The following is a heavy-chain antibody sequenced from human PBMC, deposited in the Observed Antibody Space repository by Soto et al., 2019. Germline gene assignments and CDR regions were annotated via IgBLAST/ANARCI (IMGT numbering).Heavy chain of an antibody. CDR1: GYSFSTYW. CDR3: LRLEYL. J-gene: IGHJ4*02. V-gene: IGHV5-51*01. CDR2: IYPGDSET. Sequence: EVQLVQTGAEVKKPGESLKISCKTFGYSFSTYWIGWVRQMPGKGLEWMGIIYPGDSETRYSPSFQGQVTISADKSTNTTYLQWSSLKASDTAMYYCLRLEYLWGQGTLVTVSS.